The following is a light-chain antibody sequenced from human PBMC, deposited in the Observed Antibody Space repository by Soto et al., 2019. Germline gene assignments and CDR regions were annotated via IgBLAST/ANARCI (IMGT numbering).Light chain of an antibody. CDR1: SRDVGGYNY. CDR2: EVS. Sequence: QSDLTQPASVSGSPGQSITISCTGTSRDVGGYNYVSWYQQYPGKVPKLLISEVSNRPSGVSSRFSGSKSGDTASLTISGLQHEDEADYYCSSYTSSSTLVFGTGTKLTVL. V-gene: IGLV2-14*01. CDR3: SSYTSSSTLV. J-gene: IGLJ1*01.